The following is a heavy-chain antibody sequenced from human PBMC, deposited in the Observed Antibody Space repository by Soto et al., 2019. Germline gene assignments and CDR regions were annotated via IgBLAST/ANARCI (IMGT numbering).Heavy chain of an antibody. Sequence: SETRSRTCTVSGGSISSYLWSWIRQPAWKGLEWIGRISNNGNTHYNPSLKSRVTVSVDTSRNQFFLNLHSVTAADSAVYFCGRESGETWDYEAYWGQGTPVTVSS. CDR1: GGSISSYL. D-gene: IGHD1-7*01. J-gene: IGHJ4*02. CDR2: ISNNGNT. CDR3: GRESGETWDYEAY. V-gene: IGHV4-4*07.